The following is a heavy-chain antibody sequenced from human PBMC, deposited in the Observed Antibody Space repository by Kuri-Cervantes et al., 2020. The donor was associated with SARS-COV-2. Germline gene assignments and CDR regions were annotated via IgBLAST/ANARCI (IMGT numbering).Heavy chain of an antibody. CDR2: IKSKTDGGTT. J-gene: IGHJ4*02. D-gene: IGHD5-18*01. V-gene: IGHV3-15*01. CDR1: GFTFSNAW. CDR3: AKPVAGTAMATIFDY. Sequence: GGSLRLSCAASGFTFSNAWMSWVRQAPGKGLEWVGRIKSKTDGGTTDYAAPVKGRFTISRDDSKNTLYLQMNSLKTEDTAVYYCAKPVAGTAMATIFDYWGQGTLVTVSS.